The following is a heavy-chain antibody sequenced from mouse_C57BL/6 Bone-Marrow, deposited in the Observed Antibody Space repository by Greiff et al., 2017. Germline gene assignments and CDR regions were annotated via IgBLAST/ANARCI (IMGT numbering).Heavy chain of an antibody. V-gene: IGHV5-17*01. Sequence: DVMLVESGGGLVKPGGSLKLSCAASGFTFSDYGMHWVRQAPEKGLAWVAYLSSGSSTIYYADTVKGRFTISRDNAKNTLFLQMTSLRSEDTAMYYCASLSYGSFFDYWGQGTTLTVSS. CDR3: ASLSYGSFFDY. J-gene: IGHJ2*01. CDR2: LSSGSSTI. D-gene: IGHD1-1*01. CDR1: GFTFSDYG.